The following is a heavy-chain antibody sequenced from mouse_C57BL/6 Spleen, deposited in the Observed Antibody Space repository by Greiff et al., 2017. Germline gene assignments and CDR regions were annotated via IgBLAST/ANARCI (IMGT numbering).Heavy chain of an antibody. CDR1: GFTFTDYY. J-gene: IGHJ3*01. CDR2: IRNKANGYTT. Sequence: EVKLVESGGGLVQPGGSLSLSCAASGFTFTDYYMSWVRQPPGKALEWLGFIRNKANGYTTEYSASVKGRFTISRDNSQSSLYLQMNALGAEDSATYYCARYEDYGRSPFAYWGQGTLVTVSA. CDR3: ARYEDYGRSPFAY. V-gene: IGHV7-3*01. D-gene: IGHD1-1*01.